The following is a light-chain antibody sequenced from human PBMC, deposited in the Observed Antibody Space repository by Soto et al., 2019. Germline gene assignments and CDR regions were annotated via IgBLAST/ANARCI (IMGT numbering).Light chain of an antibody. V-gene: IGKV1-6*01. CDR1: QGIRNY. CDR2: AAS. Sequence: AIQMTQSPSSLSASVGDRVTITCRASQGIRNYLGWYQQKSGKAPKALIYAASTLQSGVPPSFSGSGSDTDFTLSINNLQPQDFATYYCLQDSNSPRTFGPGTKVDIK. CDR3: LQDSNSPRT. J-gene: IGKJ1*01.